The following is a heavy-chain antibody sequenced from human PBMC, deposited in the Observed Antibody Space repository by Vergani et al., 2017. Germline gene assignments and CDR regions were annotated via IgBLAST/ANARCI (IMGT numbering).Heavy chain of an antibody. V-gene: IGHV2-5*04. Sequence: QITLKESGPTLVKPTQTLTLTCTFSGFSLNTRGVSVAWIRQPPGKALDWLALIYWNDDQHYSPSLNNRVTITKDTSKNQVVLTITNMDYVDTGTYYCVYRKTECGTTGCFYPFYYYYYMGVWGKGTTVNVSS. D-gene: IGHD1-7*01. CDR2: IYWNDDQ. CDR1: GFSLNTRGVS. J-gene: IGHJ6*03. CDR3: VYRKTECGTTGCFYPFYYYYYMGV.